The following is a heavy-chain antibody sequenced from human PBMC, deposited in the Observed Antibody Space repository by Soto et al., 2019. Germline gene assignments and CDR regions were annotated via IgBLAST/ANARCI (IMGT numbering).Heavy chain of an antibody. CDR1: GFTVSSNY. Sequence: GGSLRLSCAASGFTVSSNYMSWVRQAPGKGLEWVSVIYSGGSTYYADSVKGRFTISRDNSKNTLYLQMNSLRAEDTAVYYCVTQAVHYYDSSGYYSHYYGMDVWGQGTTVTVSS. D-gene: IGHD3-22*01. J-gene: IGHJ6*02. CDR3: VTQAVHYYDSSGYYSHYYGMDV. CDR2: IYSGGST. V-gene: IGHV3-53*01.